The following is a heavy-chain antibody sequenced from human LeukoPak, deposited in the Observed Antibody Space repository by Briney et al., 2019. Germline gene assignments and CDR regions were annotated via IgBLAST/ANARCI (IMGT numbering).Heavy chain of an antibody. Sequence: SETLSLTRAVYGGSFSGYYWSWIRQPPGKGLEWIGEINHSGSTNYNPSLKSRVTISVDTSKNQFSLKLSSVTAADTAVYYCARGLRRLQYPRNYYYYMDVWGKGTTVTVSS. CDR2: INHSGST. J-gene: IGHJ6*03. CDR1: GGSFSGYY. V-gene: IGHV4-34*01. D-gene: IGHD4-11*01. CDR3: ARGLRRLQYPRNYYYYMDV.